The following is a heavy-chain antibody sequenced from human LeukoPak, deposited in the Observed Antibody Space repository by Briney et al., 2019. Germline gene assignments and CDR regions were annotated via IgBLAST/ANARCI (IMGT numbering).Heavy chain of an antibody. CDR3: ARDLRYSSGWYDWYFDL. J-gene: IGHJ2*01. V-gene: IGHV4-59*01. CDR1: GGSISSYY. CDR2: IYYIGST. D-gene: IGHD6-19*01. Sequence: PSETLSLTCSVSGGSISSYYWSWIRQPPGKGLEWIGYIYYIGSTDYNPSLKSRVTISVDTSKNQFSLKLSSVTAADTAVYYCARDLRYSSGWYDWYFDLWGRGTLVTVSS.